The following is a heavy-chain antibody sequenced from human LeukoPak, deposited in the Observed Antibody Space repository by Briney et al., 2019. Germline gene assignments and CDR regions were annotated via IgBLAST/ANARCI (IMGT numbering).Heavy chain of an antibody. CDR2: INDDGSAT. CDR3: AREILAPGKTHDY. Sequence: GGSLRLSCAASGFTFSNYWMHWVRQVPGKGLVWVSRINDDGSATFYADSVKGRFTISRDNAKNTLFLQINSLRAEDTAVYYCAREILAPGKTHDYWGQGTLITVSS. V-gene: IGHV3-74*01. CDR1: GFTFSNYW. J-gene: IGHJ4*02.